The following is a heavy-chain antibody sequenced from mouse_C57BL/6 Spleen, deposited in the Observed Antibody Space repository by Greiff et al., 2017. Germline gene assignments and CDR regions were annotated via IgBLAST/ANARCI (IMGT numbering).Heavy chain of an antibody. CDR3: TREGYYSNYVRYFDV. CDR1: GFTFSSYA. Sequence: VQLKQSGEGLVKPGGSLKLSCAASGFTFSSYAMSWVRQTPEQRLEWVAYISSGGDYSYYADTLKGRFTISRDNAKNTLYLQMSSLKSEDTAMYYCTREGYYSNYVRYFDVWGTGTTVTVSS. J-gene: IGHJ1*03. CDR2: ISSGGDYS. V-gene: IGHV5-9-1*02. D-gene: IGHD2-5*01.